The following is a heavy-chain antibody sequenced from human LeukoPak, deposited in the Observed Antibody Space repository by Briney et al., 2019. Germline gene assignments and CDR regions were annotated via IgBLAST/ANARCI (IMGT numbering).Heavy chain of an antibody. CDR2: IYYSGST. CDR1: GDSISSYY. V-gene: IGHV4-59*01. CDR3: ASGKYFDY. Sequence: PSETLSLTCTVSGDSISSYYWTWIRQPPGKALEYIGYIYYSGSTNYNPSLQSRATISVDTSKNQFSLKLNSVTAADTAFYYCASGKYFDYWGQGTLVTVSS. J-gene: IGHJ4*02.